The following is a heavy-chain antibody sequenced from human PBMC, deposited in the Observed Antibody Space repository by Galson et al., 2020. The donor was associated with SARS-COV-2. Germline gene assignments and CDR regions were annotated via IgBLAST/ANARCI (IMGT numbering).Heavy chain of an antibody. D-gene: IGHD6-25*01. CDR2: IYYSGTT. V-gene: IGHV4-31*03. CDR3: ARVGSSVYY. Sequence: SETLSLTCTVSGGSISSGGYYWSWNRQHPGKDLECIGYIYYSGTTYYNPSLKRRVTISVDTSKNQFSLKLSSVTAADTAVYYCARVGSSVYYWGQGTLVTVSS. J-gene: IGHJ4*02. CDR1: GGSISSGGYY.